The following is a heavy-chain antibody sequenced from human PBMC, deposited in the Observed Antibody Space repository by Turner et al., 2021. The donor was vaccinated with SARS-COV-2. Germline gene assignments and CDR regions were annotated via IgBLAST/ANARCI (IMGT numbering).Heavy chain of an antibody. CDR3: AKDPGLGTGISKDY. J-gene: IGHJ4*02. CDR1: GSILRDDA. V-gene: IGHV3-23*01. CDR2: ISPSGGTT. D-gene: IGHD3-10*01. Sequence: EVQLLESGGGLVQPGGSLRLSCAASGSILRDDAMSWVRLAPGGGLEWVSAISPSGGTTYYAGSVKGRFTISRDKSKNTMYLEMNSLKGEDTAVYYCAKDPGLGTGISKDYWGQGTLVIVS.